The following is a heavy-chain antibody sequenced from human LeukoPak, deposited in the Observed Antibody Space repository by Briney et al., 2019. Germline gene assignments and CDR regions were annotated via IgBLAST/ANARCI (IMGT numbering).Heavy chain of an antibody. V-gene: IGHV3-74*01. CDR1: GFTFSRNW. J-gene: IGHJ4*02. D-gene: IGHD3-10*01. CDR2: INSDGSST. CDR3: TRESYNDGNFDY. Sequence: GGSLRLSCAASGFTFSRNWMHWVRQAPGQGLVWVSRINSDGSSTRYADSAKGRFTISRDNAKNTLYLQMNSLGAEDTAVYFCTRESYNDGNFDYWGQGTLVTVSS.